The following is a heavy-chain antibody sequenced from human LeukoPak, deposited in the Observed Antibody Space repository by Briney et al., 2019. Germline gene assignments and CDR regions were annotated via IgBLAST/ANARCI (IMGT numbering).Heavy chain of an antibody. CDR2: MNPNSGNT. J-gene: IGHJ4*02. CDR1: GYTFTNYD. V-gene: IGHV1-8*03. D-gene: IGHD6-19*01. Sequence: ASVKVSCKASGYTFTNYDINWVRQATGQGLEWMGYMNPNSGNTGYAQKFQDRVTITSDTSISTAYMELSSLRSDDTAVYYCARDGGGGAVADYWGQGALVTVSS. CDR3: ARDGGGGAVADY.